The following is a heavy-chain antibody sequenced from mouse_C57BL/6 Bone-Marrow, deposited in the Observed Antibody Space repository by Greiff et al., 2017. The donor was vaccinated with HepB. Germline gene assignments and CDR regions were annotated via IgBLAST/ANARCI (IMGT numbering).Heavy chain of an antibody. CDR3: ASPWDY. Sequence: EVHLVESGGGLVKPGGSLKLSCAASGFTFSSYAMSWVRQTPEKRLEWVATISDGGSYTYYPDNVKGRFTISRDNAKNNLYLQMSHLKSEDTAMYYCASPWDYWGQGTSVTVSS. J-gene: IGHJ4*01. CDR2: ISDGGSYT. CDR1: GFTFSSYA. V-gene: IGHV5-4*01.